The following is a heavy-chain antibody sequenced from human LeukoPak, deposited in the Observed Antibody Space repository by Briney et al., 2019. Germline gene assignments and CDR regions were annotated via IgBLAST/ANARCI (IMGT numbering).Heavy chain of an antibody. CDR1: GYTFTSYD. D-gene: IGHD2-21*01. V-gene: IGHV1-8*01. CDR2: MNPNNGNT. CDR3: ARVVVIATGRIWFDP. J-gene: IGHJ5*02. Sequence: ASVKVSCKASGYTFTSYDINWVRQATGQGLEWMGWMNPNNGNTGSAQKFQGRFTMTKNTSISTAYMELSSLGSEDTAIYYRARVVVIATGRIWFDPWGQGTLVTVSS.